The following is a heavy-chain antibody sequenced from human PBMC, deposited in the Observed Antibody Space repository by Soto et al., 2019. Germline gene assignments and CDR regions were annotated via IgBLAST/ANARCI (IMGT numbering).Heavy chain of an antibody. Sequence: GGSLRLSCAASGFTFRNYAMGWVRQPPGKGLEWVSGISGSGGSTYYADSVKGRFSISRDNSKNTLYLQMDSLRAEDTAIYYCAKDRSGVVSNWFDPWGQETLVTVSS. D-gene: IGHD3-3*01. CDR2: ISGSGGST. V-gene: IGHV3-23*01. CDR3: AKDRSGVVSNWFDP. J-gene: IGHJ5*02. CDR1: GFTFRNYA.